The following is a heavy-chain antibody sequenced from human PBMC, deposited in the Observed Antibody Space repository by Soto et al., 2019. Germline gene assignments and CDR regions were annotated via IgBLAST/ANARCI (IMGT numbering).Heavy chain of an antibody. CDR1: GYTFTSYH. CDR3: ARDSPPPRE. CDR2: ISDYNGNT. Sequence: QVQLLQSGAEVKKPGASVKVSCKASGYTFTSYHITWVRQAPGQGLVWMGWISDYNGNTNYAQKLKGRVTMTTDTSTSTAYMELRSLRSDDTAGYYCARDSPPPREWGQGTLVTVSS. V-gene: IGHV1-18*01. J-gene: IGHJ4*02.